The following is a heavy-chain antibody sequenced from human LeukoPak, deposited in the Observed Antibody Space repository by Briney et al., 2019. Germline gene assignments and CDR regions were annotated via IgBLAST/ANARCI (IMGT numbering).Heavy chain of an antibody. CDR3: ARDGFGDMEPSYYYYGMDV. J-gene: IGHJ6*04. V-gene: IGHV1-69*06. D-gene: IGHD3-10*01. CDR2: IIPIFGTA. Sequence: GASVKVSCKASGGTFSSYAISWVRQAPGQGLEWMGGIIPIFGTANYAQKFQGRVTITADKSTSTAYMELSSLRSEDTAVHYCARDGFGDMEPSYYYYGMDVWGKGTTVTVSS. CDR1: GGTFSSYA.